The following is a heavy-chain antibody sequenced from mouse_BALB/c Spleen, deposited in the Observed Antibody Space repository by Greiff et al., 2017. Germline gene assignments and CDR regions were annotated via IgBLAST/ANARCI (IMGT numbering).Heavy chain of an antibody. CDR3: ARDGDDYDWFAY. CDR1: GFSLTSYG. CDR2: IWAGGST. D-gene: IGHD2-4*01. J-gene: IGHJ3*01. Sequence: VQVVESGPGLVAPSQSLSITCTVSGFSLTSYGVHWVRQPPGKGLEWLGVIWAGGSTNYNSALMSRLSISKDNSKSQVFLKMNSLQTDDTAMYYCARDGDDYDWFAYWGQGTLVTVSA. V-gene: IGHV2-9*02.